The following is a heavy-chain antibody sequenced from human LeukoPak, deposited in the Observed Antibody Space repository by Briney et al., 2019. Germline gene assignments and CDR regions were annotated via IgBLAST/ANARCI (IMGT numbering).Heavy chain of an antibody. J-gene: IGHJ4*02. CDR3: ARERCSSISCYQYDY. V-gene: IGHV3-64*01. Sequence: GGSLRLSCAASGFIFSSYAMHWVRQAPGKGLEHVSGIGRHGDDTFYANSVKGRFTISRDNSENTLYLQMGSLRAEDMAVYYCARERCSSISCYQYDYWGQGTLVTVSS. CDR2: IGRHGDDT. CDR1: GFIFSSYA. D-gene: IGHD2-2*01.